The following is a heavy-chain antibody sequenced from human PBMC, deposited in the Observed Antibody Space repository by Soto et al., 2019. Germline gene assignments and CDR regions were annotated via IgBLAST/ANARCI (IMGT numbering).Heavy chain of an antibody. Sequence: SETLSLTCTVSGGSISSYYWSWIRQPPGKGLEWIGYIYYSGSTNYNPSLKSRVTISVDTSQNQFSLKLSSVTAADTAVYYCARETTGPTPLAQRGQRTFVIVS. CDR1: GGSISSYY. CDR2: IYYSGST. V-gene: IGHV4-59*01. J-gene: IGHJ1*01. CDR3: ARETTGPTPLAQ. D-gene: IGHD1-1*01.